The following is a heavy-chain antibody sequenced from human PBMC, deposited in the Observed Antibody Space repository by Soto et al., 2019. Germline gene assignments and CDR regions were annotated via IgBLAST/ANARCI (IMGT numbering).Heavy chain of an antibody. V-gene: IGHV3-30*18. CDR2: ISYDGSNK. Sequence: EGSLRLSCAASGFTFSSYGMHWVRQAPGKGLEWVAVISYDGSNKYYADSVKGRFTISRDNSKNTLYLQMNSLRAEDTAVYYCAKELAKEDTYYYYYYMDVWGKGTTVTVSS. CDR1: GFTFSSYG. J-gene: IGHJ6*03. CDR3: AKELAKEDTYYYYYYMDV. D-gene: IGHD3-3*02.